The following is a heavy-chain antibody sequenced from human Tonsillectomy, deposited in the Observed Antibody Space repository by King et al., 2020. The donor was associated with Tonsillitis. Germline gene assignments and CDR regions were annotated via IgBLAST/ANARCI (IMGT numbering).Heavy chain of an antibody. CDR3: AREVPIGPGY. J-gene: IGHJ4*02. CDR2: ISRSGTYM. Sequence: QLVQSGGGLVKPGGSLRLSCAASGFTFGTYSMNWVRQAPGKGLEWVSSISRSGTYMYYADSLKGRFTISRDNAKNSLYLQMNSLRAEDTAVYYCAREVPIGPGYWGQGTLVTVAA. D-gene: IGHD4/OR15-4a*01. V-gene: IGHV3-21*01. CDR1: GFTFGTYS.